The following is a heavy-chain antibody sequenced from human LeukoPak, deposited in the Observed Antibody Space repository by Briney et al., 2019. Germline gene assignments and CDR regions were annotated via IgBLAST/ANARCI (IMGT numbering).Heavy chain of an antibody. CDR3: AGSYVIRSFDY. V-gene: IGHV3-66*01. CDR1: GFTVSSNY. CDR2: IYSGGST. Sequence: GGSLRLSCAASGFTVSSNYMSWVRQAPGKGLEWVSVIYSGGSTYYADSVKGRFTISRDNSKSTLYLQMNSLRAEDTAVYYCAGSYVIRSFDYWGQGTLVTASS. D-gene: IGHD3-16*01. J-gene: IGHJ4*02.